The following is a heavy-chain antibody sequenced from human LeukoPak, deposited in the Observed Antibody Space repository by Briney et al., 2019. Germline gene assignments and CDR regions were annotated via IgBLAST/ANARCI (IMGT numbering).Heavy chain of an antibody. D-gene: IGHD3-22*01. V-gene: IGHV3-30*18. CDR3: AKEYYYDSSGYHDAFDI. CDR2: ISYDGSNK. CDR1: GFTFSSYG. Sequence: GGSLRLSCAASGFTFSSYGMHWVRQAPGKGLEWVAVISYDGSNKYYADSVKGRFTISRDNSKNTLYLQMNSLRAEDTAVYYCAKEYYYDSSGYHDAFDIWGQGTMVTVS. J-gene: IGHJ3*02.